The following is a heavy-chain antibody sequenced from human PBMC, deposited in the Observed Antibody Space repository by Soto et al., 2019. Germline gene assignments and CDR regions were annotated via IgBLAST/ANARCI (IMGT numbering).Heavy chain of an antibody. Sequence: PSDTLSLTCTVSGGSISSSSYYWGWIRQPPGKGLEWIGSIYYSGSTYYNPSLKSRVTISVDTSKNQFSLKLSSVTAADTAVYYCARGTYCGFDPWGQGTLVTVS. J-gene: IGHJ5*02. CDR2: IYYSGST. D-gene: IGHD2-21*01. CDR3: ARGTYCGFDP. V-gene: IGHV4-39*01. CDR1: GGSISSSSYY.